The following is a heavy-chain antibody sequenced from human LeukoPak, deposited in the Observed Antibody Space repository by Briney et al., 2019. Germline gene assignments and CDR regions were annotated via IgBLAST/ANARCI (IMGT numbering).Heavy chain of an antibody. CDR1: GFSFSSHA. D-gene: IGHD2-15*01. Sequence: GGSLRLSCVASGFSFSSHAMGWVRQAPGKGLEWVAVISYDGSNKYYADSVKGRFTISRDNSKNTLYLQMNSLRAEDTAVYYCARVETSYLTWSPGPHWGQGTLVTVSS. J-gene: IGHJ4*02. CDR3: ARVETSYLTWSPGPH. V-gene: IGHV3-30*03. CDR2: ISYDGSNK.